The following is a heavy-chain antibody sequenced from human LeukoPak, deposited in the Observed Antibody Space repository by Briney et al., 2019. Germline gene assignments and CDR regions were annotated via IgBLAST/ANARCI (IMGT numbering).Heavy chain of an antibody. J-gene: IGHJ6*03. CDR1: GYTFTGYY. Sequence: GASVKVSCKASGYTFTGYYIHWVRQAPGQGLEWMGWINPNSGGTNYAQRFQGRVTMTRDTSISTVYMELSRLRSDDTAVYYCARGGSGLFSYYYYMDVWGKGTTVTISS. CDR2: INPNSGGT. CDR3: ARGGSGLFSYYYYMDV. V-gene: IGHV1-2*02. D-gene: IGHD3-3*01.